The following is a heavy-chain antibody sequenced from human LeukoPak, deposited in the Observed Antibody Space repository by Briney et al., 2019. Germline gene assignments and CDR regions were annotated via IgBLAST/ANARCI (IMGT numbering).Heavy chain of an antibody. CDR1: GFTFSSYW. D-gene: IGHD1-14*01. Sequence: PGRSLRLSCAASGFTFSSYWMHWVRQVPGKGLVWVARINPGGSSITYADSVKGRFTISRDNAKNTLYLQMDSLRAEVTGVYYCARSNQADDCWGQGTLVTVSS. V-gene: IGHV3-74*01. CDR3: ARSNQADDC. J-gene: IGHJ4*02. CDR2: INPGGSSI.